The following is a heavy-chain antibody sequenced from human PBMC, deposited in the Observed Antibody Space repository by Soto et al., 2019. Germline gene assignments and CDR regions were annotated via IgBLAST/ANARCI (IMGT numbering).Heavy chain of an antibody. CDR1: GFIFSSYG. CDR3: ARERSTVRAYCDF. Sequence: QVQLAESGGGVDQPGRSLRLSCAASGFIFSSYGMHWVRQAPGKGLEWVAVIWYDGSNRHYADSVKGRFTISRDNSKNTVYLQMNSLRVDDTAVYYCARERSTVRAYCDFWGQGALVTVSS. V-gene: IGHV3-33*01. D-gene: IGHD6-13*01. J-gene: IGHJ4*02. CDR2: IWYDGSNR.